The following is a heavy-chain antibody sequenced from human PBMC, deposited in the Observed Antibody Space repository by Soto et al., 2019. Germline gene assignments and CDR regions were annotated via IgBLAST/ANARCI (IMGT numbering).Heavy chain of an antibody. CDR2: IIPMLRMA. CDR3: ATNYGSGSTHFDH. V-gene: IGHV1-69*02. D-gene: IGHD3-10*01. J-gene: IGHJ4*02. CDR1: AGTFDSYT. Sequence: QVQLVQSGAEVKKPGSSVKVSCSASAGTFDSYTISWVRQVPGQGLEWMGRIIPMLRMANFAQKFQGRVTMNADESTSTAYMVLSSLRSEHTAVYFCATNYGSGSTHFDHWGQGTPVTVTS.